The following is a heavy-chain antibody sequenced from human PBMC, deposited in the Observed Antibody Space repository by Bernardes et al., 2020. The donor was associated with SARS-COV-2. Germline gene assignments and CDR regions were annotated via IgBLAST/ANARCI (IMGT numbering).Heavy chain of an antibody. D-gene: IGHD1-20*01. CDR1: GFTFRRYS. CDR2: INSSSSTI. V-gene: IGHV3-48*02. CDR3: ARLDDITGAHSYALDV. J-gene: IGHJ6*02. Sequence: GGSLKLCCAASGFTFRRYSMNWVRRAPGKGLEWVSYINSSSSTIYYADSVKGRFTVSRDNAKNSLYLQMNSLRDEDSAVYYCARLDDITGAHSYALDVWGQGTTVTVSS.